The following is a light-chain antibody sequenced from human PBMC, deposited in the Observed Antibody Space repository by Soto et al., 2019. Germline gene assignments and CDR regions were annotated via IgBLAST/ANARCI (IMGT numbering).Light chain of an antibody. CDR3: SSYAGSNNFV. V-gene: IGLV2-8*01. CDR2: EVS. CDR1: SSDVGGYNY. Sequence: QSVLTQPPSASGSPGQSVTISCTGTSSDVGGYNYVSWYQQHPGKAPKLMIYEVSERPSGVPDRFSGSKSSNTASLTASGLQAEDEADYYCSSYAGSNNFVFGTGTKV. J-gene: IGLJ1*01.